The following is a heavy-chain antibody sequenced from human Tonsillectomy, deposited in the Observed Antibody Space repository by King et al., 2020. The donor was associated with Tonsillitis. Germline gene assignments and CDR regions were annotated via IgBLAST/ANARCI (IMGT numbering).Heavy chain of an antibody. J-gene: IGHJ2*01. V-gene: IGHV4-4*07. Sequence: QLQESGPGLVKPSETLSLTCTVSGGSISSYYWSWIRQPAGKGLEWIGRIYTSGSTNYNPSLKSRVTISVDTSKNQFSLKLSSVTAADTAVYFCARENTVHLXGIIGHWYFDLXGRGTLVTVSS. D-gene: IGHD3-10*01. CDR1: GGSISSYY. CDR3: ARENTVHLXGIIGHWYFDL. CDR2: IYTSGST.